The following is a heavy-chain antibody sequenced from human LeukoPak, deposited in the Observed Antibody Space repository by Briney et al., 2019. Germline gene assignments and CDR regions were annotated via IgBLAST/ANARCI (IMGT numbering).Heavy chain of an antibody. Sequence: GGSLRLSCAASGFTFSRYAMHWVRQAPGKGLEWVAVISYDGSNKYYADSVKGRFTISRDSSKNTLYLQMNSLRAEDTAVYYCTRAPPGRDGYSEYWGQGTVVTVST. J-gene: IGHJ4*02. V-gene: IGHV3-30-3*01. CDR3: TRAPPGRDGYSEY. CDR1: GFTFSRYA. D-gene: IGHD5-24*01. CDR2: ISYDGSNK.